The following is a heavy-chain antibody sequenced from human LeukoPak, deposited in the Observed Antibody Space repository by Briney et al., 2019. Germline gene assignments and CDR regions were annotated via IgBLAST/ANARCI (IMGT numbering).Heavy chain of an antibody. CDR3: ARAFLEGMTTGNFDY. J-gene: IGHJ4*02. CDR2: INHSGST. V-gene: IGHV4-34*01. Sequence: SETLSLTCAVYGGSFSGYYWSWIRQPPGKGLEWIGEINHSGSTNYNPSLKSRVTISVDTSKNQFSLRLSSVTAADTALYYCARAFLEGMTTGNFDYWGQGTLVTASS. CDR1: GGSFSGYY. D-gene: IGHD4-11*01.